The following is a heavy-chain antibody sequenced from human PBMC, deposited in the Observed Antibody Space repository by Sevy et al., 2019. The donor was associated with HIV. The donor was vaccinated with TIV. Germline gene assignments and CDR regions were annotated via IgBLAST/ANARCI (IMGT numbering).Heavy chain of an antibody. D-gene: IGHD5-12*01. CDR1: GFTFSSYD. J-gene: IGHJ6*02. CDR2: VGLAGDP. Sequence: GGSLRLSCVASGFTFSSYDMHWVRQVTGKGLEWVSGVGLAGDPFYPGSVKGRFTISRENAKNSFYLQMNSLRAGDTAVYYCARSGGYSDYGMDVWGQGTTVTVSS. V-gene: IGHV3-13*05. CDR3: ARSGGYSDYGMDV.